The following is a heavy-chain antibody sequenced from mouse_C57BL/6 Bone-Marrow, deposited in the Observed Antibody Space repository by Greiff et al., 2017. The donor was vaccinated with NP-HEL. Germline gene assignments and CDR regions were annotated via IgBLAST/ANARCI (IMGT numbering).Heavy chain of an antibody. Sequence: QVQLQQPGAELVMPGASVKLSCKASGYTFTSYWMHWVKQRPGQGLEWIGEIDPSDSYTNYNQKFKGKSTLTVDKSSSTAYMQLSSLTSEDSAVYYCARRPLTGNYAMDYWGQGTSVTVSS. CDR1: GYTFTSYW. D-gene: IGHD4-1*01. CDR2: IDPSDSYT. J-gene: IGHJ4*01. CDR3: ARRPLTGNYAMDY. V-gene: IGHV1-69*01.